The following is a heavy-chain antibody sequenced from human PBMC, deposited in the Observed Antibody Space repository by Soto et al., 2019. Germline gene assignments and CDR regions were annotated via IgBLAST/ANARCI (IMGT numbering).Heavy chain of an antibody. J-gene: IGHJ3*02. CDR2: ISGSGGSK. V-gene: IGHV3-23*01. Sequence: EVQLLESGGGLVQPGGSLRLSCAASGFTFSSYAMSWVRQAPGKGLEWVSAISGSGGSKYYADSVKGRFTISRDNSKNTLYLQMNSLRAEDTAVYYCAKGSSSWYKVFDAFDIWGQGTMVTVSS. CDR3: AKGSSSWYKVFDAFDI. CDR1: GFTFSSYA. D-gene: IGHD6-13*01.